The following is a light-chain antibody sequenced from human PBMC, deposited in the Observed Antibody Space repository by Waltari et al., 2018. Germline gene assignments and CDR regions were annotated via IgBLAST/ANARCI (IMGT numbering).Light chain of an antibody. CDR3: SSYAGSNYV. V-gene: IGLV2-8*01. CDR2: EVS. CDR1: SSDVGGYNY. J-gene: IGLJ1*01. Sequence: QSALTNPPSASGSPGQSVPIPCPGTSSDVGGYNYVPWYQQHPGKAPKRMIYEVSKRPSGVPDRFSGSKSGNTASLTVSGLQAEDEADYYCSSYAGSNYVFGTGTKVTVL.